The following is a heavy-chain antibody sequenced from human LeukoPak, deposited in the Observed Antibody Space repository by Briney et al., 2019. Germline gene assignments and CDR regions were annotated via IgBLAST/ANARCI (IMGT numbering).Heavy chain of an antibody. CDR2: INPSGASGGST. J-gene: IGHJ4*02. CDR3: ARIYDSSGYYGY. CDR1: GYTFTSYY. D-gene: IGHD3-22*01. Sequence: EASVKVSCKASGYTFTSYYLHWVRQAPGQGLEWMGIINPSGASGGSTSYAQKFQGRITMTRDTSTSTVYMELSSLRSEDTAVYYCARIYDSSGYYGYWGQGTLVTVSS. V-gene: IGHV1-46*01.